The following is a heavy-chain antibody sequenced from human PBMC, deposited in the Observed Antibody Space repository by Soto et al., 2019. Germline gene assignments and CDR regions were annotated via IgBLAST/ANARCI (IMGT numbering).Heavy chain of an antibody. D-gene: IGHD2-2*01. CDR3: AKDHPYCSSTSCPSDY. J-gene: IGHJ4*02. CDR2: ISGSGGST. Sequence: GGSLRLSCAASGFTFSSYAMSWVRQAPGKGLEWVSAISGSGGSTYYADSVKGRFTISRDNSKNTLYLQMNSLRAEDTAVYYCAKDHPYCSSTSCPSDYWGQGTLGTVS. V-gene: IGHV3-23*01. CDR1: GFTFSSYA.